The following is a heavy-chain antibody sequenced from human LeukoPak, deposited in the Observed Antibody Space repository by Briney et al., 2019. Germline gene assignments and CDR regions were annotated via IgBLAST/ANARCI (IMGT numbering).Heavy chain of an antibody. CDR2: INHSGSS. V-gene: IGHV4-34*01. J-gene: IGHJ4*02. Sequence: SETLSLTCAVYGESFKDYYWNWIRQPPGKGLEWIGEINHSGSSNYNPSLKSRVTISVDTSKNQFSLKLSSVTAADTAIYYCARVTGYMIEDYFDYWGQGTLVTVSS. CDR3: ARVTGYMIEDYFDY. CDR1: GESFKDYY. D-gene: IGHD3-22*01.